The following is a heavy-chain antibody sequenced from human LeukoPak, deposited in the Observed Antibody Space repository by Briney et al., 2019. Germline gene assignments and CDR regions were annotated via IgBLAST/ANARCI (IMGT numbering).Heavy chain of an antibody. CDR2: IYYSGST. J-gene: IGHJ4*02. V-gene: IGHV4-59*01. D-gene: IGHD3-3*01. Sequence: SETLSLTCTVSGGSISSYYWSWIRQPPGKGLEWIGYIYYSGSTNYNPSLKSRVTISVDTSKNQFSLKLSSVTAADTAVYYCARGGDSRYFDYWGQGTLVTVSS. CDR1: GGSISSYY. CDR3: ARGGDSRYFDY.